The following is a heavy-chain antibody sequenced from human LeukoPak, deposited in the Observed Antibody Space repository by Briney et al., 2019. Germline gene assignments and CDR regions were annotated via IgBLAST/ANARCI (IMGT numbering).Heavy chain of an antibody. V-gene: IGHV3-30*04. CDR1: GYTFSYYF. CDR2: ISDDGTSE. Sequence: PGRSLRLSCEGSGYTFSYYFMYWVRQAPGKELEWVAAISDDGTSEHYAGSVKGRFTISRDNSKNSLYLQMNRLRTEDTAVYYCARVRAYPYNSSPRHWFNPWGQGALVTVSS. J-gene: IGHJ5*02. D-gene: IGHD1-14*01. CDR3: ARVRAYPYNSSPRHWFNP.